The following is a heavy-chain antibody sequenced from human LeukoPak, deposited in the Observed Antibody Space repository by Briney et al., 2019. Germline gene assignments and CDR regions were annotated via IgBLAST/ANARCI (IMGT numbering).Heavy chain of an antibody. CDR2: ISSSGSTI. J-gene: IGHJ6*02. Sequence: RTGGSLRLSRAASGFTFSSYEMNWVRQALGKGLEWVSYISSSGSTIYYADSVKGRFTISRDNAKNSLYLQMNSLRAEDTAVYYCARETVAGTFYYGMDVWGQGTTVTVSS. CDR1: GFTFSSYE. V-gene: IGHV3-48*03. D-gene: IGHD6-19*01. CDR3: ARETVAGTFYYGMDV.